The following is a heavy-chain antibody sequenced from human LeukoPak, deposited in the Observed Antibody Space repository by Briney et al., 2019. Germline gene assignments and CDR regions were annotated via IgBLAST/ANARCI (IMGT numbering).Heavy chain of an antibody. D-gene: IGHD3-22*01. Sequence: GGSLRLSCAASGFTFSSYSMNWVRQAPGKGLEWVSPITRSSNFIYYADSLKGRFTISRDNAKNSLYLQMNSLRAEDTAVYYCARGRYDSGGYYAIFDYWGQGTLVTVSS. CDR1: GFTFSSYS. CDR3: ARGRYDSGGYYAIFDY. V-gene: IGHV3-21*01. J-gene: IGHJ4*02. CDR2: ITRSSNFI.